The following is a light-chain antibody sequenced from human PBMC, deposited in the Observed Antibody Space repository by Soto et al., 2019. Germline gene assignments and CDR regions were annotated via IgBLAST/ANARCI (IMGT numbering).Light chain of an antibody. J-gene: IGKJ1*01. CDR2: GAS. CDR3: QQYNNWLPGT. Sequence: EIVMTQSPATLSVSPGERATLSCRASQSVRSNLAWYQQKPGQAPRLLIYGASTRATGIPARFSGSGSGTELTLTISSLQSEDFAVYYCQQYNNWLPGTFGQGTKVEIK. V-gene: IGKV3-15*01. CDR1: QSVRSN.